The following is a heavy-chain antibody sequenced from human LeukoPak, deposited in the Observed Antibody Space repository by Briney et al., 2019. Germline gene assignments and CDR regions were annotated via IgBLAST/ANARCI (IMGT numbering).Heavy chain of an antibody. Sequence: SETLSLTCTVSGGSISSYYWSWIRQPPGKGLEWIGCIYYSGSTNYNPSLKSRVTISVDTSKNQFSLKLSSVTAADTAVYYCARGSDFWSGYPAWMDVWGQGTTVTVSS. V-gene: IGHV4-59*01. CDR3: ARGSDFWSGYPAWMDV. CDR2: IYYSGST. J-gene: IGHJ6*02. CDR1: GGSISSYY. D-gene: IGHD3-3*01.